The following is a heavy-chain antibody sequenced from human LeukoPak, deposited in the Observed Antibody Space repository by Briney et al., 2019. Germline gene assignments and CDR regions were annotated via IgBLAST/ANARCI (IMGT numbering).Heavy chain of an antibody. V-gene: IGHV3-64*01. CDR1: GFSFSSLA. J-gene: IGHJ4*02. CDR2: ISNNGGTT. D-gene: IGHD4-23*01. CDR3: AKAATVVSLPDY. Sequence: GGSLRLSCEASGFSFSSLAMHWVRQAPGKGLEYVSGISNNGGTTYYANSVKGRFTISRDNPKNTLYLQIGSLRAEDMAVYYCAKAATVVSLPDYWGQGTLVTVSS.